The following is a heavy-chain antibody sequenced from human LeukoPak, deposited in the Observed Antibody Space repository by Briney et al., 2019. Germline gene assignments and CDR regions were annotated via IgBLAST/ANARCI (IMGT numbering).Heavy chain of an antibody. CDR3: ARETHDYGDYDY. Sequence: GGSLRLSCAASGYIFSNYAMTWVRQAPGKGLEWVSVIYSGGSTYYADSVKGRFTISRDNSKNTLYLQMNSLRAEDTAVYYCARETHDYGDYDYWGQGTLVTVSS. CDR2: IYSGGST. CDR1: GYIFSNYA. V-gene: IGHV3-66*01. D-gene: IGHD4-17*01. J-gene: IGHJ4*02.